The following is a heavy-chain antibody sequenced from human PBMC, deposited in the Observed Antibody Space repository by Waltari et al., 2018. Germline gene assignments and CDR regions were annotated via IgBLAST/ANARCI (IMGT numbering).Heavy chain of an antibody. CDR1: GFTFGAHA. CDR3: SRVSASGDGMDV. V-gene: IGHV3-49*03. Sequence: EVQLVESGGGLVQPGRSLRLSCTTSGFTFGAHALSWFRQAPGKGLECVGVIRSKIEGGTADYAASVKGRFTVSRDDSKSIAYLQMDSLKTEDTAVYYCSRVSASGDGMDVWGQGTTVTVSS. D-gene: IGHD3-16*01. J-gene: IGHJ6*02. CDR2: IRSKIEGGTA.